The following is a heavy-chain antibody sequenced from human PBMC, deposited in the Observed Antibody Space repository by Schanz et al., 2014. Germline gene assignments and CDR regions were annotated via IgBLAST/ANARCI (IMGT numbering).Heavy chain of an antibody. CDR1: GYTFTSHG. CDR2: ISPYTGNT. V-gene: IGHV1-18*01. Sequence: QVQLVQSGAEVKKPGASVKVSCKASGYTFTSHGISWVRQAPGQGLEWVGWISPYTGNTHYFDKMEARVTMTTDTYTSTAYMELRSLRSYDTALYHYTRGGYSYALSAFDIWGRGTMVTVSS. D-gene: IGHD5-18*01. CDR3: TRGGYSYALSAFDI. J-gene: IGHJ3*02.